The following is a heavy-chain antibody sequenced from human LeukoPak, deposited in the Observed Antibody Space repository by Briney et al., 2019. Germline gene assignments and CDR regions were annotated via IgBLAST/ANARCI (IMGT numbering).Heavy chain of an antibody. Sequence: ASVKVSCKASGYTFTDYDIHWVRQAPGQGLEWMGWINPNSGGTNYAQKFQGRVTMTRDTSISTVYMELSRLRSDDTAVYYCATTKRFGESYLRPATLDYWGQGTLVTVSS. V-gene: IGHV1-2*02. D-gene: IGHD3-10*01. CDR1: GYTFTDYD. J-gene: IGHJ4*02. CDR3: ATTKRFGESYLRPATLDY. CDR2: INPNSGGT.